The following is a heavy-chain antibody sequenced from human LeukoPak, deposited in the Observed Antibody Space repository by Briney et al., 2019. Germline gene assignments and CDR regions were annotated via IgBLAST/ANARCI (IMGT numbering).Heavy chain of an antibody. Sequence: SETLSLTCAVYGGSFSGYYWSWIRQPPGKGLEWIGEINHSGSTNYNPSLKSRVTISVDTSKNQFSLKLSSVTAADTAVFYCARENSGSYREFDYWGQGTQVTVSS. D-gene: IGHD1-26*01. J-gene: IGHJ4*02. CDR2: INHSGST. CDR3: ARENSGSYREFDY. CDR1: GGSFSGYY. V-gene: IGHV4-34*01.